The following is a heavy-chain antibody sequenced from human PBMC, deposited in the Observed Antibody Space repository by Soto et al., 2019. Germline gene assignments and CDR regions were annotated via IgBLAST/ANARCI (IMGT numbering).Heavy chain of an antibody. Sequence: SETLSLTCAVSGSSITMTNYWGWIRQPPGKGVDWIGSIHHSGSVFESGSTHYNPSFKSRVTISADTSKNQFSLKLTSVTAADTAVYYCARCGYISGWYCYFDFWGLGTLVTVSS. CDR2: IHHSGSVFESGST. J-gene: IGHJ4*02. CDR1: GSSITMTNY. D-gene: IGHD6-19*01. V-gene: IGHV4-38-2*01. CDR3: ARCGYISGWYCYFDF.